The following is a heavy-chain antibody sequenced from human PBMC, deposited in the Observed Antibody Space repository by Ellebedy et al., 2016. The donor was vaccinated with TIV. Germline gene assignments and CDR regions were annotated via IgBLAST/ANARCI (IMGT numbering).Heavy chain of an antibody. V-gene: IGHV4-4*07. J-gene: IGHJ4*02. CDR1: SGSIRSYY. CDR3: ARDRVGQGSLDY. Sequence: MPSETLSLTCTVSSGSIRSYYWSWIRQPAGKGLEWIGRIYSSGSTKYNPSLKSRVTMSVDTSKNHFSLKLTSVTAADTAVYYCARDRVGQGSLDYWGQGTLVTVSS. D-gene: IGHD3-10*01. CDR2: IYSSGST.